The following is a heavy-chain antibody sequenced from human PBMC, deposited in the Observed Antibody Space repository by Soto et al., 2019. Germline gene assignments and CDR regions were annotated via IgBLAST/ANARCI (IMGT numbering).Heavy chain of an antibody. CDR2: ISGYNGYT. CDR3: AKGRPRTTQRFDGVS. V-gene: IGHV1-18*01. CDR1: GYTFTDYG. J-gene: IGHJ5*02. Sequence: QIQLVQSGAEVKKPGASVKVSCKASGYTFTDYGISWVRQAPGQGLEWMGWISGYNGYTASAQHFLGRVTVTTDASTSTAYMELRSLRSDDTAVYYCAKGRPRTTQRFDGVSWGQGTLVTVSS. D-gene: IGHD2-8*01.